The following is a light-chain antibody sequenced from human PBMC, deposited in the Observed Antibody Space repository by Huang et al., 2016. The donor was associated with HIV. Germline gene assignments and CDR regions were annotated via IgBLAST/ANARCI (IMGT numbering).Light chain of an antibody. CDR1: ENISTN. CDR2: AAS. Sequence: DIQRSQFPFSLSASVGDRVTITCRASENISTNLNWYQQEPGKAPMLLIYAASSVQSGVQSRFNGSGSDTDFTLTISTLQPEDFATYYCQQSYSTPLTFGGGTKVEIK. V-gene: IGKV1-39*01. J-gene: IGKJ4*01. CDR3: QQSYSTPLT.